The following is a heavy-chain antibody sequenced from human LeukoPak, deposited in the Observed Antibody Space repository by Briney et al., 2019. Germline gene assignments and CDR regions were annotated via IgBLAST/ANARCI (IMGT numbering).Heavy chain of an antibody. V-gene: IGHV3-66*01. CDR1: GFTVSSNY. J-gene: IGHJ4*02. CDR3: ASLGPYYDSSGYYQQTFDY. Sequence: GGSLRLSCAASGFTVSSNYMSWVRQAPGKGLEWVSVIYSGGSTYYADSVKGRFTISRDNSKNTLYLQMNSLRAEDTAVYYCASLGPYYDSSGYYQQTFDYWGQGTLVTVSS. CDR2: IYSGGST. D-gene: IGHD3-22*01.